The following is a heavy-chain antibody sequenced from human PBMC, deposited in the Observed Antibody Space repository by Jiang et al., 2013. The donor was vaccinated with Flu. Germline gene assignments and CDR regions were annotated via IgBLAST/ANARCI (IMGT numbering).Heavy chain of an antibody. V-gene: IGHV1-46*03. J-gene: IGHJ4*02. CDR3: ARGYGDFDY. CDR2: INPSGGST. Sequence: LEWMGIINPSGGSTNYAQKFQGRVTMTRDTSTSTVYMELSSLRSEDTAVYYCARGYGDFDYWGQGTLVTVPS. D-gene: IGHD1-14*01.